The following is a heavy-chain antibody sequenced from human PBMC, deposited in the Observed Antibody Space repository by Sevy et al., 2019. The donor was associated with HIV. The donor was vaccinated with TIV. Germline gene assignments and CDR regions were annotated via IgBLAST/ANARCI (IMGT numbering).Heavy chain of an antibody. CDR1: GFTFSRNA. V-gene: IGHV3-23*01. CDR2: ITGSGGST. J-gene: IGHJ6*02. Sequence: GGSLRLSCAASGFTFSRNAMSWVRQAPGKGLEWASGITGSGGSTYYADSVKGRFTISRDNSKNTLYLQMNSLRVEDKAGYYCAKVGYCSSTSCYSFYYGMDVWVQGTTVTVSS. D-gene: IGHD2-2*02. CDR3: AKVGYCSSTSCYSFYYGMDV.